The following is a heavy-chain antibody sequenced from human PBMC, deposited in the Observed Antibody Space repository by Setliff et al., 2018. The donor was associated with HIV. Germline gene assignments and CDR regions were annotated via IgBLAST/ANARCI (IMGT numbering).Heavy chain of an antibody. J-gene: IGHJ3*01. CDR3: AKLDYYDYSGSWARKVAIDF. Sequence: HPGGSLRLSCAASGLTLSNSAMTWVRQKPGRGLEWVSLIQSGGIIYYADSVKGRFTISRDNSNNTLSLQMSSLRAEDTALYCRAKLDYYDYSGSWARKVAIDFWGRGTMVTVSS. CDR1: GLTLSNSA. D-gene: IGHD3-22*01. CDR2: IQSGGII. V-gene: IGHV3-23*01.